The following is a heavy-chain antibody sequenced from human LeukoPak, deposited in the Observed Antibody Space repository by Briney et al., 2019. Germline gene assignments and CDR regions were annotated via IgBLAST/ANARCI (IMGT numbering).Heavy chain of an antibody. D-gene: IGHD3-22*01. Sequence: ASVKVSCKTSGGSFSSYAFSWVRQAPGQGLEWMGRIIPIFGTTNYAQNFQGRVTITADESTSTAYMELSSLRSEDTAVYYCARANYYDSSGYYYDVAFDIWGQGTMVTVSS. CDR1: GGSFSSYA. CDR3: ARANYYDSSGYYYDVAFDI. J-gene: IGHJ3*02. CDR2: IIPIFGTT. V-gene: IGHV1-69*13.